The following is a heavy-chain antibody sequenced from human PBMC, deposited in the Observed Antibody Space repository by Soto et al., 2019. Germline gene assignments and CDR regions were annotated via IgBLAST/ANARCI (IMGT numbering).Heavy chain of an antibody. CDR1: GYTFTSYG. D-gene: IGHD3-16*01. CDR2: ISAYNGNT. CDR3: ARPRGGGFDF. J-gene: IGHJ4*02. V-gene: IGHV1-18*01. Sequence: QVQLVQSGAEVKKPGASVKVSCKASGYTFTSYGISWVRQAPGQGLEWMGWISAYNGNTNYAQKQPGRVTMTTDTYTSNAYMELRGLGSADTAVYYLARPRGGGFDFWGQGTLVTVSS.